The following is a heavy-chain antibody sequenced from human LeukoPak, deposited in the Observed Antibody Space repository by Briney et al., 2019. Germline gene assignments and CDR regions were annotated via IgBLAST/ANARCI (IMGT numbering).Heavy chain of an antibody. Sequence: GGSLRLSCAASGFTFSSYGMHWVRQAPGKGLEWVAVISYDGSNKYYADSVKGRFTISRDNSKNTLYLQMNSLRAEDTAVYYCAKDNGYSSLRHFDYWGQGTLVTVSS. D-gene: IGHD6-13*01. J-gene: IGHJ4*02. CDR1: GFTFSSYG. V-gene: IGHV3-30*18. CDR3: AKDNGYSSLRHFDY. CDR2: ISYDGSNK.